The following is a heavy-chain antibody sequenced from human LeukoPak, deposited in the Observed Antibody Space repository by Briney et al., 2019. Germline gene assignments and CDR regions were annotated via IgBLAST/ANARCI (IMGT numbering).Heavy chain of an antibody. J-gene: IGHJ3*02. CDR3: ARDLYYYDSGASFDDTFDI. CDR2: ISPYNGDT. CDR1: GYSFTSYG. Sequence: ASVKVSCKASGYSFTSYGISLVRQAPGQGLEWVGWISPYNGDTNYAQKLQGRVTMTTDTSTSTAYMDLRSLRSDDTAVYYCARDLYYYDSGASFDDTFDIWGQGTTVTVSS. D-gene: IGHD3-22*01. V-gene: IGHV1-18*01.